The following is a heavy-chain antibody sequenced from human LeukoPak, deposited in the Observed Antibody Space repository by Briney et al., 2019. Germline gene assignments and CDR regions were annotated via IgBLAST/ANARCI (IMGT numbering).Heavy chain of an antibody. J-gene: IGHJ3*02. CDR3: AREWYYDSSRRMSAGAFDI. D-gene: IGHD3-22*01. CDR2: ISSSSSYI. Sequence: PGGSLRLSCAASGFTFSSYSMNWVRQAPGKGLEWVSSISSSSSYIYYADSVKGRFTISRDNAKNSLYLQMNSLRAEDTAVYYCAREWYYDSSRRMSAGAFDIWGQGTMVTVSS. CDR1: GFTFSSYS. V-gene: IGHV3-21*01.